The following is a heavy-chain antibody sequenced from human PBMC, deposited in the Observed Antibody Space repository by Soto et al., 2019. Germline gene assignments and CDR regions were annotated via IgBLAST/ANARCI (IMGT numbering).Heavy chain of an antibody. V-gene: IGHV3-33*01. Sequence: QVQLVESGGGGVQPGRSLRLSCAASGFTFSRYGMNWVRQAPGKGLGRVAVIWYDGSNNYYADSVKGRFTISRDNSKNTLYLKMNSLRAEDTAVYYCAREGITMVRGVPHNWFDPWGQGTLVTVSS. CDR1: GFTFSRYG. J-gene: IGHJ5*02. CDR3: AREGITMVRGVPHNWFDP. D-gene: IGHD3-10*01. CDR2: IWYDGSNN.